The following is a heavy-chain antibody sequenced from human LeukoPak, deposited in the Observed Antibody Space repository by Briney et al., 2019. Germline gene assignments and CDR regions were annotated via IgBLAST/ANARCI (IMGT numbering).Heavy chain of an antibody. Sequence: SETLSLTCTVSGGSISSYYWSWIRQPPGKGLEWIGYIYYSGSTYYNPSLKSRVTMSVDTSKNQFSLKLSSVTAADTAVYYCAREATRAVTTPYIYYYYYYMDVWGKGTTVTISS. CDR3: AREATRAVTTPYIYYYYYYMDV. V-gene: IGHV4-59*12. D-gene: IGHD4-17*01. CDR2: IYYSGST. J-gene: IGHJ6*03. CDR1: GGSISSYY.